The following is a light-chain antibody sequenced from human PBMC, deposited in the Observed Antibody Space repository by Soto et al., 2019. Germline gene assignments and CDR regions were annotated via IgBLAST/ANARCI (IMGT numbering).Light chain of an antibody. CDR1: QGISSY. CDR3: QQYYCYPPT. CDR2: AAS. Sequence: AIRMTQSPSSFSASTGDRATITCRASQGISSYLAWYQQKPWKPPKLLIYAASTLQSGVPSSLSGGGSGTDFIPTISCLQSEDVATYYDQQYYCYPPTFGRGTKVDIK. J-gene: IGKJ4*01. V-gene: IGKV1-8*01.